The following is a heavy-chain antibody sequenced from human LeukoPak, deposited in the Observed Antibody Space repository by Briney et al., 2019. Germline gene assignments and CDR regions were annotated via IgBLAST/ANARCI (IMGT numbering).Heavy chain of an antibody. J-gene: IGHJ3*02. CDR2: INSDGSST. CDR3: STGSGHAFDI. D-gene: IGHD3-10*01. V-gene: IGHV3-74*01. Sequence: GGSLRLSCAASGFTFSSYWMHWVRQVPGKGLVWISRINSDGSSTSYADSVKGRFTIPRDNAKNTLYVQMNSLRAEDTAVYYCSTGSGHAFDIWGRGTMVTVSS. CDR1: GFTFSSYW.